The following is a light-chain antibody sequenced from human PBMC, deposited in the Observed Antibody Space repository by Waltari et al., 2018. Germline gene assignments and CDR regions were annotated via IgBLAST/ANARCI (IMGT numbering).Light chain of an antibody. V-gene: IGLV2-23*02. CDR3: YSYAGGSV. CDR1: SSDVGSSNL. Sequence: QSALTQPASVSGSPGQSITISCTGSSSDVGSSNLVSWYLQPPCKPPKLIIYEVRKRPSGVLNGFLGSKSGNTASLSISGLQAEDEADYYCYSYAGGSVFGTGTKVTVL. J-gene: IGLJ1*01. CDR2: EVR.